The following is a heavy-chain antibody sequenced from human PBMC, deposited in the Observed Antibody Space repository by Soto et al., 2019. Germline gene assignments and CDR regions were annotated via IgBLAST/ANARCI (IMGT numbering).Heavy chain of an antibody. CDR3: ARQAYDFWSGYSPYGMDV. CDR1: GGSISSSSYY. J-gene: IGHJ6*02. V-gene: IGHV4-39*01. Sequence: SETLSLTCPVSGGSISSSSYYWGWIRQPPGKGLEWIGSIYCSGSTYYNPSLKSRVTISVDTSKNQFSLKLSSVTAADTAVYYCARQAYDFWSGYSPYGMDVWGQGTTVTV. D-gene: IGHD3-3*01. CDR2: IYCSGST.